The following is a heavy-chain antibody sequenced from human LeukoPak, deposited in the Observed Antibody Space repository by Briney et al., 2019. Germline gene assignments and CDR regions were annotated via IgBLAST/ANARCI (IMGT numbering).Heavy chain of an antibody. Sequence: SQTLSLTCAVSGGSISSGGYSWSWIRQPPGKGLEWIGYIYHSGSTYYNPSLKSRITISVDTSKNQFSLKLSSVTAADTAVYYCARAHGSGSYLIGDDYWGQGTLVTVSS. CDR1: GGSISSGGYS. CDR2: IYHSGST. CDR3: ARAHGSGSYLIGDDY. J-gene: IGHJ4*02. D-gene: IGHD3-10*01. V-gene: IGHV4-30-2*05.